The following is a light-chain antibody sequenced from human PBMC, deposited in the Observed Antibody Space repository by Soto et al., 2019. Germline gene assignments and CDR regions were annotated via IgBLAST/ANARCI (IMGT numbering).Light chain of an antibody. CDR1: QSISNA. Sequence: DIQMTQSPSSLSASVGDRVTITCRASQSISNALNWYQQKPGKAPKVLIYAASSLQSGVPSRFIGSASGTNFTLTISSLQPEDFATYSCQQSYSSPLTFGGGTKVEIK. V-gene: IGKV1-39*01. CDR3: QQSYSSPLT. CDR2: AAS. J-gene: IGKJ4*01.